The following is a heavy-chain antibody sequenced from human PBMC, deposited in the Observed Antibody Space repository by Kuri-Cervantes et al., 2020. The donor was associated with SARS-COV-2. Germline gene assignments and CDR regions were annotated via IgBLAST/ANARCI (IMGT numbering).Heavy chain of an antibody. CDR3: ARQVLLWFGELNCMDV. CDR2: IYTSGST. CDR1: GGSISSGSYY. J-gene: IGHJ6*03. V-gene: IGHV4-61*09. Sequence: SETLSLTCTVSGGSISSGSYYWSWIRQPAGKGLEWIGHIYTSGSTNYNPSLKSRVTISVDTSKNQFSLKLSSVTAADTAVYYCARQVLLWFGELNCMDVWGKGTTVTVSS. D-gene: IGHD3-10*01.